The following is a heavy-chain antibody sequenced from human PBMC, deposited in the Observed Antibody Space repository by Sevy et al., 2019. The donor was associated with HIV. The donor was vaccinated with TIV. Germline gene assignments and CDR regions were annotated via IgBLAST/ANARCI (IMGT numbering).Heavy chain of an antibody. CDR2: ISAYNGNT. V-gene: IGHV1-18*04. Sequence: ASVKVSCKASGYTFTSYGISWVRQAPGQGLEWMGWISAYNGNTNYAQKLQGRVTMTTDTSTSTAYMELRSLSSDDTAVYYCARKGYYDSSGYIDYWGQRTLVTVSS. CDR1: GYTFTSYG. CDR3: ARKGYYDSSGYIDY. J-gene: IGHJ4*02. D-gene: IGHD3-22*01.